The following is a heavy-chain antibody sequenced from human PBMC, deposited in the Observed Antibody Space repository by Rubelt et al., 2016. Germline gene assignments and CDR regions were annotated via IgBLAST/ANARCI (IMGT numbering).Heavy chain of an antibody. CDR1: GGSFSGYY. Sequence: QVQLQQWGAGLLKPSETLSLTCAVYGGSFSGYYWSWIRQPPGKGLEWIGEINHSGSTNYNPALKSRVTISVDTSKNQFSLKLSSVTAADTAVYYCARTMQYARSSSWDFDYWGQGTLVTVSS. CDR3: ARTMQYARSSSWDFDY. D-gene: IGHD6-13*01. CDR2: INHSGST. J-gene: IGHJ4*02. V-gene: IGHV4-34*01.